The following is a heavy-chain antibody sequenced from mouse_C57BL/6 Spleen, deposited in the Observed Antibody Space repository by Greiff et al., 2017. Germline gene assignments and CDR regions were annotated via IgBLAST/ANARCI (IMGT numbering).Heavy chain of an antibody. CDR1: GFTFSNYW. D-gene: IGHD6-1*01. CDR2: IRLKSDNYAT. CDR3: TKLSSLYYFDY. J-gene: IGHJ2*01. Sequence: EVQLQQSGGGLVQPGGSMKLSCVASGFTFSNYWMNWVRQSPEKGLEWVAQIRLKSDNYATHYAESVKGRFTISRDDSKSSVYLQMNNLRAEDTGIYYCTKLSSLYYFDYGGQGTTLTVSS. V-gene: IGHV6-3*01.